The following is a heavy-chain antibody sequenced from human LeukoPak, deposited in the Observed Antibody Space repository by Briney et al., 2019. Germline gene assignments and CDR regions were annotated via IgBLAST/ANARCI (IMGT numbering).Heavy chain of an antibody. Sequence: PSETLSLTCTVSGGSIRSYYWSWIRQPPGKGLEWIGYIYYSGSTNYNPSLKSRVTISVDTSKNQFSLKLSSVTAADTAVYYCARVSHSSSSRWFDPWGQGTLVTVSS. CDR2: IYYSGST. CDR1: GGSIRSYY. D-gene: IGHD6-6*01. J-gene: IGHJ5*02. V-gene: IGHV4-59*01. CDR3: ARVSHSSSSRWFDP.